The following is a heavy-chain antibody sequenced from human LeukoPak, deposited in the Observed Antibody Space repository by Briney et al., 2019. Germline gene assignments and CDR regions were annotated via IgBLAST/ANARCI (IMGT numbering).Heavy chain of an antibody. CDR2: IKPNSGGT. J-gene: IGHJ6*03. V-gene: IGHV1-2*02. CDR1: GYTFTSYY. Sequence: ASVKASCKASGYTFTSYYMHWVRQAPGQGLEWMGWIKPNSGGTNYAQKFQGRVTMTRDTSISTAYMELSRLRSDDTAVYYCARGRITMVRGVSGLDYYYYMDVWGKGTTVTVSS. D-gene: IGHD3-10*01. CDR3: ARGRITMVRGVSGLDYYYYMDV.